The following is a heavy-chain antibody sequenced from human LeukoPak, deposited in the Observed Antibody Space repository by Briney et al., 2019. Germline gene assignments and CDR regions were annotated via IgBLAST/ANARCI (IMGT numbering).Heavy chain of an antibody. CDR3: ARAITMVRETNWFDP. J-gene: IGHJ5*02. CDR1: GYTFTGYY. CDR2: INPNSGGT. V-gene: IGHV1-2*02. D-gene: IGHD3-10*01. Sequence: GASVKVSCKASGYTFTGYYMHWVRQAPGQGLEWMGWINPNSGGTNYAQKLQGRVTMTTDTSTSTAYMELRSLRSDDTAVYYCARAITMVRETNWFDPWGQGTLVTVSS.